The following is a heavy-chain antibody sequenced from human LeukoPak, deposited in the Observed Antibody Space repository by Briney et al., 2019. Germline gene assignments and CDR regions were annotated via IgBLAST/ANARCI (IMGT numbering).Heavy chain of an antibody. Sequence: GASVKVSCKASGYTFTSYDINWVRQATGQGLELMGWMDPNSGNTGYAQKFQGRVTITRSTSISTAYMELSSLRSEDTAVYYCARGSGYSGYAPWYYYMDVWGKGTTVTVSS. CDR1: GYTFTSYD. J-gene: IGHJ6*03. D-gene: IGHD5-12*01. CDR2: MDPNSGNT. CDR3: ARGSGYSGYAPWYYYMDV. V-gene: IGHV1-8*03.